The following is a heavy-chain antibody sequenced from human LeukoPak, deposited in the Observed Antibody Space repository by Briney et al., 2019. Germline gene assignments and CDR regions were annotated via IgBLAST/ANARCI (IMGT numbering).Heavy chain of an antibody. D-gene: IGHD5-18*01. V-gene: IGHV1-2*02. CDR3: ARGGGGYSYGPDY. CDR1: GYTFTGYY. Sequence: ASVKASCKASGYTFTGYYMHWVRQAPGQGLEWMGWINPNSGGTNYAQKFQGRVTMTRDTSISTAYMELSRLRSDDTAVYYCARGGGGYSYGPDYWGQGTLVTVSS. CDR2: INPNSGGT. J-gene: IGHJ4*02.